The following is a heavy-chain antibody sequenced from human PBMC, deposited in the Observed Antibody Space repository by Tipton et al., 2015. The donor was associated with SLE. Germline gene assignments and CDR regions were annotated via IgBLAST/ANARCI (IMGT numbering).Heavy chain of an antibody. J-gene: IGHJ4*02. V-gene: IGHV4-38-2*02. CDR1: GYSSSSGYY. CDR2: IYHSGST. CDR3: ARELDSPSAL. D-gene: IGHD3-22*01. Sequence: TLSLTCTVSGYSSSSGYYWGWIRQPPGKGLEWIGGIYHSGSTYYNPSLKSRVTISVDPSKNQYSLKLSSVTAADTAVYYCARELDSPSALWGQGTLVTVSS.